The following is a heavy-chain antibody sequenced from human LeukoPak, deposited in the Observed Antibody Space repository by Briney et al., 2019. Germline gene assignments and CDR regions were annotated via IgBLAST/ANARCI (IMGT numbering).Heavy chain of an antibody. D-gene: IGHD3-22*01. V-gene: IGHV4-34*01. Sequence: SETLSLTCAVYSESFNDYFCIWIRQPPGKGLEWIGEIRPDGTTTYNPSLKTRVSISVDTSKNQFSLKLSSVTAADTAVYYCARVRITMIVVVTHPAFDIWGQGTMVTVSS. J-gene: IGHJ3*02. CDR2: IRPDGTT. CDR1: SESFNDYF. CDR3: ARVRITMIVVVTHPAFDI.